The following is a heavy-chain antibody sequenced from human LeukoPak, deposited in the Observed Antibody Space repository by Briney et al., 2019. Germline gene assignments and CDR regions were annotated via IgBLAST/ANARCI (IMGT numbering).Heavy chain of an antibody. D-gene: IGHD4-17*01. CDR2: IYYSGST. Sequence: SETLSLTCSISGVSISRSFCYWGWIRQPPGKRLEWIGNIYYSGSTYYNPSLKSRVSMSVDTSKNQFSLNLTSVTAADTAVYFCARRPNLPADDGDYWRFDIWGQGRRVTISS. CDR3: ARRPNLPADDGDYWRFDI. V-gene: IGHV4-39*01. J-gene: IGHJ3*02. CDR1: GVSISRSFCY.